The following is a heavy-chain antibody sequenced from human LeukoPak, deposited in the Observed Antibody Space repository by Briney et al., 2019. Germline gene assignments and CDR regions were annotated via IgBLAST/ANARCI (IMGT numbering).Heavy chain of an antibody. J-gene: IGHJ4*02. D-gene: IGHD5-18*01. CDR1: GLTLRRYW. CDR3: ATLDAGMVTNFGY. CDR2: IKQTGSEK. Sequence: GGSLRLSCAASGLTLRRYWMSWVRQAPGKGLEWVALIKQTGSEKHYVDSLKGRFTISSDNTKNSLNLQMNSLRAEDTAVYYCATLDAGMVTNFGYWGQGTLVTVSS. V-gene: IGHV3-7*01.